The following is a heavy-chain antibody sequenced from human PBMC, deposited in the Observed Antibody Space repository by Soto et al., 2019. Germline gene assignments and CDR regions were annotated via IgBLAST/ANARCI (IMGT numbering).Heavy chain of an antibody. V-gene: IGHV4-39*01. CDR1: GGSISSSGYY. CDR2: IYYSGST. Sequence: QLQLQESGPGLVKPSETLSLTCTVSGGSISSSGYYWGWIRQPPGKGLEWIGTIYYSGSTYYNPSLRSRVPISVDTSKTQFSLKLSFVAAADTAVYYCAGHFPTDYWGQGTLVTVSS. J-gene: IGHJ4*02. CDR3: AGHFPTDY.